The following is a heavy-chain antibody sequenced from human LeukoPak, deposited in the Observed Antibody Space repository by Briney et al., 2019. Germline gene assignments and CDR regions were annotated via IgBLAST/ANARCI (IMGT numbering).Heavy chain of an antibody. CDR1: GYSFTSYW. V-gene: IGHV5-51*01. J-gene: IGHJ3*02. CDR3: ARTVTTLTGAFDI. Sequence: GESLKISCKGSGYSFTSYWIGWVRQMPGKGLECMGIIYPGDSDTRYSPSFQGQVTISADKSISTAYLQWSSLKASDTAMYYCARTVTTLTGAFDIWGQGTMVTVSS. D-gene: IGHD4-11*01. CDR2: IYPGDSDT.